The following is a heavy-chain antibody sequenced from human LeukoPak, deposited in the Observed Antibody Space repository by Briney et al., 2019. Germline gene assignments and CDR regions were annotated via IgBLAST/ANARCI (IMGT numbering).Heavy chain of an antibody. D-gene: IGHD2-15*01. Sequence: PSETLSLTCTVSGGSISGYYWGWIRQPPGKGLEWIGSIYHSGSTFYNPSLKSRVTISVDPSKNQFSLKLSSVIVADTAVYYCARGVAHFDYWGQGTLVTVSS. CDR1: GGSISGYY. J-gene: IGHJ4*02. V-gene: IGHV4-38-2*02. CDR2: IYHSGST. CDR3: ARGVAHFDY.